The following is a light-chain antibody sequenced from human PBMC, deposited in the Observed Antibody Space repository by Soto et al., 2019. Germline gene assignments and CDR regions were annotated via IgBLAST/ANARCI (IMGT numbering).Light chain of an antibody. CDR2: DVS. Sequence: ALTQPASVSGSPGQSITISCAGTSSDIGAYKYVSWYQQYPGKAPKLMIHDVSNRPSGVSNRFSGSKSGNTASLTISGLQAEDEADYYCSSHTSTTLVVFGGGTKLTVL. J-gene: IGLJ2*01. CDR3: SSHTSTTLVV. V-gene: IGLV2-14*01. CDR1: SSDIGAYKY.